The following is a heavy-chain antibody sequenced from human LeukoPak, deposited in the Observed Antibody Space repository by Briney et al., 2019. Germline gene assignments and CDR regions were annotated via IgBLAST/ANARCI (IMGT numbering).Heavy chain of an antibody. V-gene: IGHV4-39*07. CDR2: IYYSGGT. D-gene: IGHD6-6*01. CDR1: GGSVSRSSYY. CDR3: ARGGSSSARVYYYYYMDV. Sequence: PSETLFLTCSVSGGSVSRSSYYWGWIRQPPGKGLEWIGNIYYSGGTYYNPSLKSRVTISVDTSKNQFSLKLSSVTAADTAVYYCARGGSSSARVYYYYYMDVWGKGTTVTVSS. J-gene: IGHJ6*03.